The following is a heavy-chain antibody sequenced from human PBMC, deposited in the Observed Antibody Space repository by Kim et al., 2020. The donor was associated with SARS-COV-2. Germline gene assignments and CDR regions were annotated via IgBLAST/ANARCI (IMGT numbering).Heavy chain of an antibody. D-gene: IGHD3-10*01. CDR3: ARVSGEMVRGVIIAYYYGMDV. J-gene: IGHJ6*02. CDR1: GFTFSSYA. Sequence: GGSLRLSCAASGFTFSSYAMHWVRQAPGKGLEWVAVISYDGNNKYYADSVKGRFTISRDNSKNTLYLQMNSLRAEDTAVYYCARVSGEMVRGVIIAYYYGMDVWGQGTTVTVSS. V-gene: IGHV3-30*04. CDR2: ISYDGNNK.